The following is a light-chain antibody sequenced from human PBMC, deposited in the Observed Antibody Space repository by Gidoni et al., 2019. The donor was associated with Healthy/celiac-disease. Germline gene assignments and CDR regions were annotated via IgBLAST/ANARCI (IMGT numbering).Light chain of an antibody. CDR1: SSNIGSNY. Sequence: QSVLTQPPSTSGTPGQRLTIPCSGSSSNIGSNYVYWYQQLPGTAPKLLIYRNNQRPSGVPDRFSGSKSGTSASLAISGLRSEDEADYYCAAWDDSLSGVFGGGTKLTVL. J-gene: IGLJ3*02. CDR2: RNN. CDR3: AAWDDSLSGV. V-gene: IGLV1-47*01.